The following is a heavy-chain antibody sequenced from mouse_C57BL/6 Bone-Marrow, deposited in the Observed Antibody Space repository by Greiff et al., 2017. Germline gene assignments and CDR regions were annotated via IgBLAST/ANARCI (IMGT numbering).Heavy chain of an antibody. CDR1: GYTFTSYG. CDR3: ARGWGSIFDY. D-gene: IGHD1-1*01. J-gene: IGHJ2*01. CDR2: IYPRSGNT. V-gene: IGHV1-81*01. Sequence: QVQLQQSGAELARPGASVKLSCKASGYTFTSYGISWVKQRTGQGLEWIGEIYPRSGNTYYNEKFKGKATLTAEKSSSTAYMELRSLTSEDSAVYFCARGWGSIFDYWGQGTTLTVSS.